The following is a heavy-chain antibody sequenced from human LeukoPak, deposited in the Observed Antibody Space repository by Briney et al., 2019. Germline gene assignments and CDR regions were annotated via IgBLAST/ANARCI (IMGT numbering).Heavy chain of an antibody. CDR1: GYTFTGYY. D-gene: IGHD1-26*01. CDR3: ARLYSGSWEDIDY. CDR2: INPNSGGT. Sequence: GASVKVSCKASGYTFTGYYMHWVRQAPGQGLEWMGWINPNSGGTNYAQKFQGRVTMTRDTSISTAYMELSRLRSDDTAVYYCARLYSGSWEDIDYWGQGTLVTVSS. V-gene: IGHV1-2*02. J-gene: IGHJ4*02.